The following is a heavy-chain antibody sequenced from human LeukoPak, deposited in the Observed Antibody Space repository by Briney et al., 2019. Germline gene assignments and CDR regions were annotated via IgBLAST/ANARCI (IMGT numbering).Heavy chain of an antibody. CDR2: ISAYGGNK. J-gene: IGHJ5*02. V-gene: IGHV1-18*01. D-gene: IGHD3-9*01. CDR3: AISMLRYFDWSPTPSFDL. CDR1: GYTFSSYG. Sequence: ASVRVSCKASGYTFSSYGMSWVRQAPGQGLGWMGWISAYGGNKNYAQTVQGRVTITRDKSTSTAYMEMRRLRSEDTAVYYCAISMLRYFDWSPTPSFDLWGQGTLVTVSS.